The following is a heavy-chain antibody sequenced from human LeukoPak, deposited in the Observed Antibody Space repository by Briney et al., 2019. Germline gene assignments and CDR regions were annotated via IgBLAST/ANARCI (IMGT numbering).Heavy chain of an antibody. Sequence: SETLSLTCTVSGGSISSSSYYWGWIRQPPGKGLEWIGSIYYSGSTYYNPSLKSRVTISVDTSKNQFSLKLSSMTAADTAVYYCARVFRYFDLWGRGTLVTVSS. V-gene: IGHV4-39*07. J-gene: IGHJ2*01. CDR3: ARVFRYFDL. CDR2: IYYSGST. CDR1: GGSISSSSYY.